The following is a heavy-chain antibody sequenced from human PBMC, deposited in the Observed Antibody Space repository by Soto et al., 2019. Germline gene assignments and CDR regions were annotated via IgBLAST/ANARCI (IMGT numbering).Heavy chain of an antibody. CDR2: ISSSSSTI. Sequence: GGSLRLSCAASGFTFSSYSMNWVRQAPGKGLEWVSYISSSSSTIYYADSVKGRFTISRDNAKNSLYLQMNSLRAEDTAVYYCARELERYCTNGVCYRSFFDYWGQGTLVTVSS. V-gene: IGHV3-48*01. J-gene: IGHJ4*02. CDR3: ARELERYCTNGVCYRSFFDY. CDR1: GFTFSSYS. D-gene: IGHD2-8*01.